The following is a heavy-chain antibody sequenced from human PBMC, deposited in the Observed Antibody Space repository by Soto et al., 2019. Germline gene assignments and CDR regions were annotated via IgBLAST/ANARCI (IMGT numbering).Heavy chain of an antibody. J-gene: IGHJ4*02. D-gene: IGHD3-22*01. Sequence: ASVKVSCKASGYTFTTYGISWVRQAPGQGLEWMGWISAYNGNTNYAQKLQGRVTMTTDTSTSAAYMELRSLRSDDTAVYYCARSYSSGYYCDYWGQGTLVTVSS. CDR3: ARSYSSGYYCDY. V-gene: IGHV1-18*04. CDR2: ISAYNGNT. CDR1: GYTFTTYG.